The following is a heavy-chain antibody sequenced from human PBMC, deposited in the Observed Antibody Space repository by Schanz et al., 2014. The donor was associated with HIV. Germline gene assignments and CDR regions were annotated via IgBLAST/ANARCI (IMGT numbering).Heavy chain of an antibody. CDR1: GGSVSSGGDY. CDR3: ARGSGLDY. D-gene: IGHD1-1*01. CDR2: IYDTGNT. V-gene: IGHV4-61*08. J-gene: IGHJ4*02. Sequence: QVQLQESGPGLVKPSETLSLTCTVSGGSVSSGGDYWSWIRQPPGKGLEWIGYIYDTGNTYYNPSLQRRVAMSVDTSKNQFSLKLTSVTAADTAVYYCARGSGLDYWGQGTLVTVSS.